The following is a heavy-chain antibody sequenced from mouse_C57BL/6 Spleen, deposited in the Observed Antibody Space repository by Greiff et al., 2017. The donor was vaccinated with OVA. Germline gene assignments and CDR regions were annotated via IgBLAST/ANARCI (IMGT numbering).Heavy chain of an antibody. J-gene: IGHJ2*01. CDR3: ARGDGRFDY. CDR1: GYTFTSYT. CDR2: INPSSGYT. Sequence: QVHVKQSGAELARPGASVKMSCKASGYTFTSYTMHWVKQRPGQGLEWIGYINPSSGYTKYNQKFKDKATLTADKSSSTAYMQLSSLTSEDSAVYYCARGDGRFDYWGQGTTLTVSS. D-gene: IGHD2-3*01. V-gene: IGHV1-4*01.